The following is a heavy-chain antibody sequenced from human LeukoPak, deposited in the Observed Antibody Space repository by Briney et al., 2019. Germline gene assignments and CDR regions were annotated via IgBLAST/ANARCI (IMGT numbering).Heavy chain of an antibody. D-gene: IGHD4-17*01. Sequence: ASVKVSCKTSGYTFTGYGISWVRQAPGQGLEWVGWISGYNGNTDYAQKFQGRVTMTEDTSTDTAYMELSSLRSEDTAVYYCATSYGPSNYFDYWGQGTLVTVSS. CDR3: ATSYGPSNYFDY. J-gene: IGHJ4*02. CDR1: GYTFTGYG. V-gene: IGHV1-18*01. CDR2: ISGYNGNT.